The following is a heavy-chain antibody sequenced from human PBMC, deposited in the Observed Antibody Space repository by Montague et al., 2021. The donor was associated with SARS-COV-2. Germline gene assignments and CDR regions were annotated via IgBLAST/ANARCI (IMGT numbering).Heavy chain of an antibody. V-gene: IGHV2-70*01. Sequence: PALVKPTQTLTLTCTFSGFSLSTSGMCVSWIRQPPGKALEWLALIDWDDDKYYSTSLKTRLTISKDTSKNQVVLTMTNMDPVDTATYYCARIPSLRYFDWSIIPGQLPSYYYYYGMDVWGQGTTVTVSS. CDR2: IDWDDDK. CDR3: ARIPSLRYFDWSIIPGQLPSYYYYYGMDV. J-gene: IGHJ6*02. CDR1: GFSLSTSGMC. D-gene: IGHD3-9*01.